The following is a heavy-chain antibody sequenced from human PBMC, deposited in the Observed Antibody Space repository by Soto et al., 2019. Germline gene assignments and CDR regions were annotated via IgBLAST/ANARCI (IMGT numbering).Heavy chain of an antibody. D-gene: IGHD1-26*01. CDR2: ISAYNGNP. Sequence: QVQLVQSGAEVKKPGASVKVSCKASGYTFTSYGISWVRQAPGQGLEWMGWISAYNGNPNYAQKLQGRVTMTTDTSPSTAYRGLRSLGSADTAVYYCARACGSSYWFDPWGQGTLVTVSS. CDR1: GYTFTSYG. CDR3: ARACGSSYWFDP. V-gene: IGHV1-18*01. J-gene: IGHJ5*02.